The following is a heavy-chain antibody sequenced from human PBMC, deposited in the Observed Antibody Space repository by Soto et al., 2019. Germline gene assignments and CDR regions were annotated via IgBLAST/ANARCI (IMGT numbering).Heavy chain of an antibody. D-gene: IGHD6-19*01. CDR3: ARGGSSDWRVALDI. V-gene: IGHV4-34*01. J-gene: IGHJ3*02. Sequence: QVQQQPGGAGLLKPSETLSLTCTVYAGSFSHYYWNWIRQSPGKGLEWIGKIKHGGSSSYNPSLRSRVSISVDMSKYQFSPTLSSVTAAATAVYYCARGGSSDWRVALDIWGQGTMVPVSS. CDR1: AGSFSHYY. CDR2: IKHGGSS.